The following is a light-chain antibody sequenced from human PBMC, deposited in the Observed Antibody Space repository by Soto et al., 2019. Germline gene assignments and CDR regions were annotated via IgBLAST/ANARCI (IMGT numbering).Light chain of an antibody. Sequence: DIQMTQSPSTLSASVRDRVTITCRASQSISSWLAWYQQKPGKAPKLLIYKASSLESGVPSRFSGSGSGTEFTLTIISLHPDDFATYYCQQYNSYPCTFGQGTKVEIK. CDR2: KAS. J-gene: IGKJ1*01. CDR3: QQYNSYPCT. V-gene: IGKV1-5*03. CDR1: QSISSW.